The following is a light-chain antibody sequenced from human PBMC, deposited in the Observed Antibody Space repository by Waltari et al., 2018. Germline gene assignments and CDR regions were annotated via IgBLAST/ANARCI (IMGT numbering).Light chain of an antibody. Sequence: QSALTQPASVSGSLGQAITISCAGVYNYVSWYQQHPGNAPKLMIFDVSKRPSGVSNRFPGSRSGNTASLTISGLQAEDEANYFCSSYTSSSTYVFGTGTKVT. V-gene: IGLV2-14*03. CDR3: SSYTSSSTYV. J-gene: IGLJ1*01. CDR1: VYNY. CDR2: DVS.